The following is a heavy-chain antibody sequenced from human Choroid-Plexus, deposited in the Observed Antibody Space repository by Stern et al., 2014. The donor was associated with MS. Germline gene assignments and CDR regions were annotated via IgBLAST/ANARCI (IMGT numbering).Heavy chain of an antibody. V-gene: IGHV1-2*02. J-gene: IGHJ6*02. D-gene: IGHD3-3*01. CDR2: IKPNTGGP. CDR3: ARDQRGITIFGVVTDYYYLGMDV. CDR1: GCIFTGYY. Sequence: VQLVQSGAEVKKPGASVKVSCTTSGCIFTGYYIHWVRQAPGQGLEWMAWIKPNTGGPKYAQKFQGRVTMSRDTSISTAYVELSSLTSDDTAVYYCARDQRGITIFGVVTDYYYLGMDVWGQGTTVTVSS.